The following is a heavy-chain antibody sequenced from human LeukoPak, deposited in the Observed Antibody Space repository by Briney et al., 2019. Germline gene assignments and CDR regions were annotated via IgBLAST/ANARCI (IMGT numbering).Heavy chain of an antibody. V-gene: IGHV3-23*01. D-gene: IGHD2-2*01. CDR1: GFTFSNYG. Sequence: GGSLGLSCAGSGFTFSNYGMSWVRQAPGKGPEWVSTVSGSGGTTSYADSVNGRFTISRDNSKNMLFLQMNSLRADDTAIYYCASHCTSTNCYAYWGRGALVTVPS. CDR3: ASHCTSTNCYAY. J-gene: IGHJ4*02. CDR2: VSGSGGTT.